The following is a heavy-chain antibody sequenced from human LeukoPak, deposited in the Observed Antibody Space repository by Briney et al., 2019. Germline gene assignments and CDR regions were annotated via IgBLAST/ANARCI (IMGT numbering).Heavy chain of an antibody. CDR2: ISSSGSTI. CDR3: ARDLYCSSTSCYYGGQYYYYGMDV. CDR1: GFTFSDYY. V-gene: IGHV3-11*01. J-gene: IGHJ6*02. Sequence: PGGSLRLSCAASGFTFSDYYMSWIRQAPGKGLEWVSYISSSGSTICYADSVKGRFTISRDNAKNSLYLQMNSLRAEDTAVYYCARDLYCSSTSCYYGGQYYYYGMDVWGQGTTVTVSS. D-gene: IGHD2-2*01.